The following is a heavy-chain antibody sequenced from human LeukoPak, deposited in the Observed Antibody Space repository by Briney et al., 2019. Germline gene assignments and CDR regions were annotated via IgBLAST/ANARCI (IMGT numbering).Heavy chain of an antibody. D-gene: IGHD1-26*01. J-gene: IGHJ3*02. CDR3: ATPSGSYGSAFDI. V-gene: IGHV3-74*01. CDR1: GFIFSDFW. Sequence: GGSLRLSCTASGFIFSDFWMHWVRHAPGKGLEWVSRIRGDWHDTTYADSVKGRFTISRDNAKNSLYLQMNSLRAEDTAVYYCATPSGSYGSAFDIWGQGTMVTVSS. CDR2: IRGDWHDT.